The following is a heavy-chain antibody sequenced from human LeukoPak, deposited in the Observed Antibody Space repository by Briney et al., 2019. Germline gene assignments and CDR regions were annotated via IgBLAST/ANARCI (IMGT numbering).Heavy chain of an antibody. CDR1: GYTFTAYH. D-gene: IGHD4-17*01. CDR2: INPSGGST. V-gene: IGHV1-46*01. J-gene: IGHJ5*02. Sequence: GASVKVSCKASGYTFTAYHIHWVRQAPGQGLEWMGIINPSGGSTSYAQKFQGRVTMTRDTSTSTVYMELSSLRSEDTAVYYCARDGDPTARAPRFLDPWGQGTLVTVSS. CDR3: ARDGDPTARAPRFLDP.